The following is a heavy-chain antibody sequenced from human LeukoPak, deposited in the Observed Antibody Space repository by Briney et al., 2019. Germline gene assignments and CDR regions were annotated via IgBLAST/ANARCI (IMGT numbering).Heavy chain of an antibody. CDR3: ARAGDSSGWYAFGSLYYYYYMDV. V-gene: IGHV3-74*01. J-gene: IGHJ6*03. Sequence: GGSLRLSCAATGFTFSSYWMHWVRQAPGKRLVWVSRINSDGSSTSYADSVKGRFTISRDNAKNTLYLQMNSLRAEDTAVYYCARAGDSSGWYAFGSLYYYYYMDVWGKGTTVTVSS. CDR2: INSDGSST. CDR1: GFTFSSYW. D-gene: IGHD6-19*01.